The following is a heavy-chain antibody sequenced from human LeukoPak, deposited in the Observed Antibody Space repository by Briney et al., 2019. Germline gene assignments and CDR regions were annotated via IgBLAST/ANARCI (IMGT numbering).Heavy chain of an antibody. CDR1: GFSFSTYW. D-gene: IGHD3-10*01. CDR3: VSIVDYYGSGKGFDY. CDR2: IDNGGTTT. J-gene: IGHJ4*02. V-gene: IGHV3-74*01. Sequence: PGGSLRLSCVASGFSFSTYWMHWVRQAPGKGLVWVSRIDNGGTTTLYADSVRGRFTISRDNAKNTLYVQMNSLRAEDTAVYYCVSIVDYYGSGKGFDYWGQGTLVTVSS.